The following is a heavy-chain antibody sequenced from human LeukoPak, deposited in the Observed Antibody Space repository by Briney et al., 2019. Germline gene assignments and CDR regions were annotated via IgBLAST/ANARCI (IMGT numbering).Heavy chain of an antibody. V-gene: IGHV1-24*01. D-gene: IGHD3-10*01. CDR2: FDPEDGET. CDR1: GYTFTTYN. CDR3: ATERAGITMVRSWFDP. J-gene: IGHJ5*02. Sequence: ASVKVSCKASGYTFTTYNINWVRQAPGQGLEWMGGFDPEDGETIYAQKFQGRVTMTEDTSTDTAYMELSSLRSEDTAVYYCATERAGITMVRSWFDPWGQGTLVTVSS.